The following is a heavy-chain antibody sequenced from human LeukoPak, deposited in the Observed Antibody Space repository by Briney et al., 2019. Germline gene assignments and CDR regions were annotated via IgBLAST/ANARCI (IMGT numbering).Heavy chain of an antibody. D-gene: IGHD3-10*01. Sequence: GGSLRLSCAASGFTFSSYSMNWVRQAPGKGLEWVSYISSSSSTIYYADSVKGRFTISRDNAKNSLYLQMNSLRAEDTAVYYCAREDEVYYYGSGSSPWGQGTLVTVSS. J-gene: IGHJ5*02. CDR2: ISSSSSTI. V-gene: IGHV3-48*01. CDR1: GFTFSSYS. CDR3: AREDEVYYYGSGSSP.